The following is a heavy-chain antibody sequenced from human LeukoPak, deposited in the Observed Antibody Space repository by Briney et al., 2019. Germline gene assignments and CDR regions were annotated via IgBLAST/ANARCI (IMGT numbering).Heavy chain of an antibody. CDR3: ARHRTTHEYFDL. Sequence: SETLSLTCTVSSGSISITSYYWGWIRQSPGKGLEWIGSIYYSGNTYDNPSLKSRVTVSVDTSKNQFSLRLTSVTAADTAVYFCARHRTTHEYFDLWGRGTLVSVSS. CDR1: SGSISITSYY. CDR2: IYYSGNT. D-gene: IGHD2/OR15-2a*01. V-gene: IGHV4-39*01. J-gene: IGHJ2*01.